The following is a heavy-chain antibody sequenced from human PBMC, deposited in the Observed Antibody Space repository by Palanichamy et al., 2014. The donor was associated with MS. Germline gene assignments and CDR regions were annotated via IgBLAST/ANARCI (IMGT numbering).Heavy chain of an antibody. D-gene: IGHD5-12*01. CDR1: GLTFSSYG. V-gene: IGHV3-30*18. J-gene: IGHJ4*02. Sequence: QVQLVESGGGVVQPGRSLRLSCAASGLTFSSYGMHWVRQAPGKGLEWVAVISYDGSNKYYADSVKGRFTISRDNSKNTLYLQMNSLRAEDTAVYYCAKDRGGYSGYDLRYWGQGTLVTVSS. CDR2: ISYDGSNK. CDR3: AKDRGGYSGYDLRY.